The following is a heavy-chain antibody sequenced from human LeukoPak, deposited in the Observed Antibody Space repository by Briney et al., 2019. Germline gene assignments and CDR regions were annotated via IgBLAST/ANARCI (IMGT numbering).Heavy chain of an antibody. V-gene: IGHV1-69*04. CDR2: IIPIFGIV. D-gene: IGHD3-22*01. J-gene: IGHJ4*02. CDR1: GGTLSSYA. CDR3: ARADSSGYSLDENFDY. Sequence: SVKLSCKASGGTLSSYAINWVRQAPGQGLEWIGRIIPIFGIVNYAQNFQGRVTITADKSTNTAYMELSSLRSEATAFYYCARADSSGYSLDENFDYWGQGTLVTVSS.